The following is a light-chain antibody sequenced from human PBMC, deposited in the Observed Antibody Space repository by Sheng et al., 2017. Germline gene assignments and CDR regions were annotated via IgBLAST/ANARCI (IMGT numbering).Light chain of an antibody. CDR2: GAS. CDR3: QQRRDWPMT. V-gene: IGKV3D-20*02. CDR1: QSVSSSY. J-gene: IGKJ5*01. Sequence: EIVLTQSPGTLSLSPGERATLSCRASQSVSSSYLAWYQQKPGQAPRLLIYGASSRATGIPDRFSGSGSGTDFTLTISSLEPEDFAVYYCQQRRDWPMTFGQGTRVEIK.